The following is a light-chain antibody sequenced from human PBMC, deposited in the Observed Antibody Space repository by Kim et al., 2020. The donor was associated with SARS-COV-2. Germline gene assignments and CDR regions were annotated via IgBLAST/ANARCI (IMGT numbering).Light chain of an antibody. V-gene: IGLV3-19*01. Sequence: SSELTQDPAVSVALGQTVRITCLGDSLRTFYASWYQQKPGQAPVLVISGKNNRPSGISARFSGSSSGNTASLTITGAQAEDEADYYCNSRDSSGNHVLFGGGTKLTVL. J-gene: IGLJ3*02. CDR3: NSRDSSGNHVL. CDR1: SLRTFY. CDR2: GKN.